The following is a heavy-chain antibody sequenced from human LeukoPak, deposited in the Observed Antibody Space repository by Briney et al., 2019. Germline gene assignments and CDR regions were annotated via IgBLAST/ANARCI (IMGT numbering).Heavy chain of an antibody. D-gene: IGHD3-10*01. CDR2: IYHSGST. Sequence: SETLSLTCIVSGASLSTYYGTWTRQPPGKGLEWIGSIYHSGSTYYNPSLKSRVTISVDTSKNQFSLRLSSVTAADTAVYYCARTYYGDNWFDPWGQGTLVTVSS. V-gene: IGHV4-38-2*02. CDR3: ARTYYGDNWFDP. CDR1: GASLSTYY. J-gene: IGHJ5*02.